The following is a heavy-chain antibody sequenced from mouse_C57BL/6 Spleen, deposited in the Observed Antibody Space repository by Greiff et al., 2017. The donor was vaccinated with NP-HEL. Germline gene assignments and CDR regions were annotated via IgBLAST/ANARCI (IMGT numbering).Heavy chain of an antibody. V-gene: IGHV5-16*01. CDR2: INYDGSST. D-gene: IGHD1-1*01. J-gene: IGHJ3*01. CDR1: GFTFSDYY. Sequence: DVMLVESAGGLVQPGSSMKLSCTASGFTFSDYYMAWVRQVPEKGLEWVANINYDGSSTYYLDSLKSRFIISRDNAKNILYLQMSSLKSEDTATYYCARGDYYGSSYPGFAYWGQGTLVTVSA. CDR3: ARGDYYGSSYPGFAY.